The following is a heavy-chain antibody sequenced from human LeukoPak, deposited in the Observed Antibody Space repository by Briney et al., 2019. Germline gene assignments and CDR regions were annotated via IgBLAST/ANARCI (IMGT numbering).Heavy chain of an antibody. CDR1: GFTFTNYA. D-gene: IGHD3-10*01. CDR2: ISYDGSNK. V-gene: IGHV3-30*04. J-gene: IGHJ5*02. Sequence: GGSLRLSCAASGFTFTNYAMHWVRQAPGKGLEWVAVISYDGSNKYYADSVKGRFTVSRDNSKNTLYLQMNSLRADDTAVYYCARTDYYGSPWGQGTLVTVSS. CDR3: ARTDYYGSP.